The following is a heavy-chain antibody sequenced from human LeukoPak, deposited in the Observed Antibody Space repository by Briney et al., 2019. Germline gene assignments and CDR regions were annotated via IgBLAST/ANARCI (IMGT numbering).Heavy chain of an antibody. CDR1: GGSISSYY. D-gene: IGHD6-19*01. Sequence: SETLSLTCTVSGGSISSYYWSWIRQSPGKGLEWIGYIFYSGSTYYNPSLTSRVSISLDTSKNQFSLRLTSVTAADTAVYYCAKHGSRAVAGFLDYWGQGTLVTVSS. J-gene: IGHJ4*02. CDR3: AKHGSRAVAGFLDY. V-gene: IGHV4-59*08. CDR2: IFYSGST.